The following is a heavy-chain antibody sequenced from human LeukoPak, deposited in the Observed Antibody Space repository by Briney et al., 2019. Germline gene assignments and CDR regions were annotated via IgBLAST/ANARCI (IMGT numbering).Heavy chain of an antibody. J-gene: IGHJ4*02. CDR3: ATGWLTIF. D-gene: IGHD3-9*01. CDR1: GFTFSSYS. Sequence: GGSLRLSCAASGFTFSSYSMNWVRQAPGKGLEWVSSISSSSSYIYYADSMKGRFTISRDNAKNSLYLQMNSLRAEDTAMYYCATGWLTIFWGQGTLVTVSS. CDR2: ISSSSSYI. V-gene: IGHV3-21*01.